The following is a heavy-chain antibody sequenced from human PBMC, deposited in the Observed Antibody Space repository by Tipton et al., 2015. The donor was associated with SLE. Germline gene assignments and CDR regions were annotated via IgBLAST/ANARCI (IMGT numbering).Heavy chain of an antibody. Sequence: LRLSCTVSGGSLSTSSYYWGWIRQPPGKGLEWIGTVYDSESTYYNPSLKSRVTISVDTPKNQFSLKLSSVTAADTAVYYCARTPRYYDMLTSYYMPPDYWGQGTRVTVSS. CDR3: ARTPRYYDMLTSYYMPPDY. CDR2: VYDSEST. J-gene: IGHJ4*02. D-gene: IGHD3-9*01. CDR1: GGSLSTSSYY. V-gene: IGHV4-39*07.